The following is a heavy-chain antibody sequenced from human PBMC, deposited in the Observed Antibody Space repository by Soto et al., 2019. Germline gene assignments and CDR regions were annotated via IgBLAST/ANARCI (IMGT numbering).Heavy chain of an antibody. Sequence: GESLKISCKGSGYSFITYWIGWVRQMPGKGLQWMGIIYPGDSDTTYSPSFEGQVTISLDKSIATAYLQWSSLKASDTAIYYCARGIKGGTPFCAMDVWGRGTRVTVSS. J-gene: IGHJ6*04. CDR2: IYPGDSDT. CDR1: GYSFITYW. D-gene: IGHD1-26*01. CDR3: ARGIKGGTPFCAMDV. V-gene: IGHV5-51*01.